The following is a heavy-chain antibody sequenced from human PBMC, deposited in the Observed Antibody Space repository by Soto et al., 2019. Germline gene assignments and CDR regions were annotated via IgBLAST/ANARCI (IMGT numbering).Heavy chain of an antibody. CDR1: GFTFCSYA. CDR2: ISGSGGST. D-gene: IGHD2-15*01. Sequence: GGSLRLSCAASGFTFCSYAMRWVRQAPGEGLEWVSAISGSGGSTYYADSVKGRFTISRDSSKNTLYLQINSFRADDTAVYYFAKDRGVVATLNAFDIWGQVTMGTV. CDR3: AKDRGVVATLNAFDI. J-gene: IGHJ3*02. V-gene: IGHV3-23*01.